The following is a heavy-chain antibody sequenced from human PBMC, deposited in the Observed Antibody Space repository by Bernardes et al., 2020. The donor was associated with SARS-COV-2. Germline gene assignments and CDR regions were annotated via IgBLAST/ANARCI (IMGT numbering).Heavy chain of an antibody. V-gene: IGHV4-30-4*01. CDR1: GGSISSGDYY. Sequence: TLSLTCTVSGGSISSGDYYWSWIRQPPGKGLEWIGYIYYSGSTYYNPSLKSRVTISVDTSKNQFSLKLSSVTAADTAVYYCAREVGRYCSGGSCYGIDYWGQGTLVTVSS. CDR2: IYYSGST. D-gene: IGHD2-15*01. J-gene: IGHJ4*02. CDR3: AREVGRYCSGGSCYGIDY.